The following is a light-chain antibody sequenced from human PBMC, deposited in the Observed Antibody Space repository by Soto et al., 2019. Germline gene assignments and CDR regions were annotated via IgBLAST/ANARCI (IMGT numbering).Light chain of an antibody. J-gene: IGKJ5*01. Sequence: EIVLTQSPATLSLSPGERATLSCRASQTFSSHLAWYQQKPGQAPRLLIYDASKRATGIPDRFSGRGSGTDFTLTISSLEPEDFAVYYCQQRSNWHPVITFGQGTRLEIK. V-gene: IGKV3-11*01. CDR1: QTFSSH. CDR3: QQRSNWHPVIT. CDR2: DAS.